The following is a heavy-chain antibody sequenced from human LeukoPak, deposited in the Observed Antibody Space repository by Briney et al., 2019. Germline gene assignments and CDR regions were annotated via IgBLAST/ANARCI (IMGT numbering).Heavy chain of an antibody. D-gene: IGHD2-2*01. CDR3: ARAGGYCSSTSCYGDYYYYYYMDA. CDR1: GGSISSYY. CDR2: IYYSGST. J-gene: IGHJ6*03. V-gene: IGHV4-59*01. Sequence: SETLSLTCTVSGGSISSYYWSWIRQPPGKGLEWIRYIYYSGSTNYNPSLKSRVTISVDTSKNQFSLKLSSVTAADTAVYYCARAGGYCSSTSCYGDYYYYYYMDAWGKGTTVTVSS.